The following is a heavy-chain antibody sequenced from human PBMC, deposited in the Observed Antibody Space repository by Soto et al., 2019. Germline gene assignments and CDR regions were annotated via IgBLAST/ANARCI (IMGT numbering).Heavy chain of an antibody. CDR1: GGSITSGGHY. V-gene: IGHV4-31*03. D-gene: IGHD2-21*02. Sequence: SETLSLTCTVSGGSITSGGHYWAWIRQHPGKGLEWIGYMFHSGSTHYNPSLKSRISISVDTSKNQFSLKLSSVTAADTAVYYCARVTDPVVTASTPFDHWGQGALVTVSS. CDR3: ARVTDPVVTASTPFDH. CDR2: MFHSGST. J-gene: IGHJ4*02.